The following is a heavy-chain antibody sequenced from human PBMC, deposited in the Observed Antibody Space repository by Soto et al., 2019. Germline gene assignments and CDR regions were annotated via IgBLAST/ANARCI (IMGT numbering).Heavy chain of an antibody. CDR3: AGGPGAPPPHAYGMDV. CDR2: ISDGGDTT. D-gene: IGHD7-27*01. V-gene: IGHV3-23*01. J-gene: IGHJ6*02. CDR1: GFTFSSHV. Sequence: EVQLLESGGGLVQPGGSLRLSCAASGFTFSSHVMNWVRQAPGEGLECVAAISDGGDTTFYGDSVEGRFTMSRDNSKNTLFLQMNSLSAVDPGVYYCAGGPGAPPPHAYGMDVWGQGTTVNVSS.